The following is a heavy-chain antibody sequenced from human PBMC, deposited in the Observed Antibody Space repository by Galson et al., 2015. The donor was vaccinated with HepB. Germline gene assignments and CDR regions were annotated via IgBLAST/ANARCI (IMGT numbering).Heavy chain of an antibody. CDR1: GYTFTSYD. J-gene: IGHJ4*02. CDR3: ARGRGTTGTTNFDY. V-gene: IGHV1-8*01. CDR2: MNPNSGNT. D-gene: IGHD1-1*01. Sequence: SVKVSCKASGYTFTSYDINWVRQATGQGLEWMGWMNPNSGNTGYAQKFQGRVTMTRNTSISTAYMELSSLRSEDTAVYYCARGRGTTGTTNFDYWGQETLVTVSS.